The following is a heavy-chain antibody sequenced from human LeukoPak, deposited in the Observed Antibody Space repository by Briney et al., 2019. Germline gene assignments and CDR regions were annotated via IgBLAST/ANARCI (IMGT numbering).Heavy chain of an antibody. D-gene: IGHD2-15*01. Sequence: PGGSLRLSCAASEFTFSSYWMLWVRQPPGKGLAWVSGINGDGRSTSYADSVKGRFTISRDNTENTLYLQMNSLRAEDTAVYYCARRYCSGGGCYLDHWGQGTLVIVSS. J-gene: IGHJ4*02. CDR2: INGDGRST. CDR3: ARRYCSGGGCYLDH. V-gene: IGHV3-74*01. CDR1: EFTFSSYW.